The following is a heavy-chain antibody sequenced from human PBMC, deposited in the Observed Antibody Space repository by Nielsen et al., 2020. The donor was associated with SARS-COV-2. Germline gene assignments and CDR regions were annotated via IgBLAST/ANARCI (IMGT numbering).Heavy chain of an antibody. J-gene: IGHJ3*02. Sequence: GGSLRLFCVASGFTFSAYNMNWVRQAPGKGLEWISYISTGSSTKYYADSVKGRFTISRDNGKNSLYLQMNSLRVDDTAVYYCARDTRAFDIWGLGTMVAVSS. CDR3: ARDTRAFDI. D-gene: IGHD2-15*01. CDR2: ISTGSSTK. V-gene: IGHV3-48*01. CDR1: GFTFSAYN.